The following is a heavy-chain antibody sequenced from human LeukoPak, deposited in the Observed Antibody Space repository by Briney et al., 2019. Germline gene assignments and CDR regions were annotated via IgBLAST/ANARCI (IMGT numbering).Heavy chain of an antibody. D-gene: IGHD3-10*01. CDR2: IYYSGST. Sequence: SETLSLTCTVSGGSISSGDYYWSWIRQPPGKGLEWIGYIYYSGSTYYNPPLKSRVTISVDTSKNQFSLKLSSVTAADTAVYYCARGKSMVRGVPSYFDYWGQGTLVTVSS. CDR3: ARGKSMVRGVPSYFDY. J-gene: IGHJ4*02. CDR1: GGSISSGDYY. V-gene: IGHV4-30-4*01.